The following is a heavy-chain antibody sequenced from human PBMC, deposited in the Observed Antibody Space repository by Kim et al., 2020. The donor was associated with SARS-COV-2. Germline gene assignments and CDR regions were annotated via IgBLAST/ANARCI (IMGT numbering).Heavy chain of an antibody. Sequence: YAAPVKGRFTISRDDSKNTLYLQMNSLKTEDTAVYYCTTEDRLWFGELSYWGQGTLVTVSS. J-gene: IGHJ4*02. D-gene: IGHD3-10*01. CDR3: TTEDRLWFGELSY. V-gene: IGHV3-15*01.